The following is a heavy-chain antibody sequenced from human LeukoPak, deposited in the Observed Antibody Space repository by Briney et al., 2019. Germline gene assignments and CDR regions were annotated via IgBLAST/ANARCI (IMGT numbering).Heavy chain of an antibody. CDR2: INPNSGGT. J-gene: IGHJ5*02. D-gene: IGHD1-26*01. CDR3: ARAPRSGSTGDLDP. V-gene: IGHV1-2*02. Sequence: GASVKVSCKASGYTFTDYYIHWVRQAPGQGLEWMGWINPNSGGTNYAQKFQGRVTMTRDTSISTAYMELSRLRSDDTAVYYCARAPRSGSTGDLDPWGQGTLVTVSS. CDR1: GYTFTDYY.